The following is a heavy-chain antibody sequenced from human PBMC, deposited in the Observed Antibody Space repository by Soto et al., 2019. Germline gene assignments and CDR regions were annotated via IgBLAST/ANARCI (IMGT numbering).Heavy chain of an antibody. CDR3: ARGSNEMATITFDYYYYGMDV. Sequence: GGSLRLSCAASGSTFSSYSMNWVRQAPGKGLEWVSSISSSSSYIYYADSVKGRFTISRDNAKNSLYLQMNSLRAEDTAVYYCARGSNEMATITFDYYYYGMDVWGQGTTVTVS. CDR1: GSTFSSYS. V-gene: IGHV3-21*01. J-gene: IGHJ6*02. CDR2: ISSSSSYI. D-gene: IGHD5-12*01.